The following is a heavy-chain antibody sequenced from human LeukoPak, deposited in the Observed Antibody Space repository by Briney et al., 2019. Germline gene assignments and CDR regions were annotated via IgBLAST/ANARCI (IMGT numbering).Heavy chain of an antibody. D-gene: IGHD2-2*01. Sequence: ASVKVSCKASGYTFTGYYMHWVRQAPGQGLEWMGWIDPNSGGTNYAQKFQGRVTMTRDTSISTAYMELSRLRSDDTAVYYCARDLQVRRHAEDVWGKGTTVTVSS. J-gene: IGHJ6*04. CDR3: ARDLQVRRHAEDV. CDR1: GYTFTGYY. CDR2: IDPNSGGT. V-gene: IGHV1-2*02.